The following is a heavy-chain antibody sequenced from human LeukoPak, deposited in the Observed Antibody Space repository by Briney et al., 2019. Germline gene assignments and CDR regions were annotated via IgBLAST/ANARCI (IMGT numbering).Heavy chain of an antibody. J-gene: IGHJ4*02. D-gene: IGHD2-15*01. CDR2: ISSSQSTI. CDR3: ARLYCSGGSCYSGEGDY. V-gene: IGHV3-48*04. CDR1: GFTFSRYS. Sequence: PGGSLRLSCAASGFTFSRYSMNWVRQTPGKGLEWVSYISSSQSTIYYADSVKGRFTISRDNAKNSLYLQMNSLRAGDTAVYYCARLYCSGGSCYSGEGDYWGQGTLVTVSS.